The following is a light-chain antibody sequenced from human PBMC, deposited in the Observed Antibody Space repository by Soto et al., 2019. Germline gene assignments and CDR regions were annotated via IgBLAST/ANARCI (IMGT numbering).Light chain of an antibody. CDR1: SSDVGGHNY. V-gene: IGLV2-14*01. CDR3: SSYTSSSTYV. CDR2: EVG. J-gene: IGLJ1*01. Sequence: QSVLTQPASVSGSPGQSITISCTGTSSDVGGHNYVSWYQQHQGRVPKLMIYEVGNRPSGVSNRFSGSKSGNTASLTISGLQTEDEADYYCSSYTSSSTYVFGTGTKVTVL.